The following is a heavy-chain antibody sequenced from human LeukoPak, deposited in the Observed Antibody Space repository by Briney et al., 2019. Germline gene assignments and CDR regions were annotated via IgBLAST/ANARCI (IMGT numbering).Heavy chain of an antibody. D-gene: IGHD6-19*01. CDR1: GFTFSSYE. CDR2: ISSSGSTI. CDR3: VRDRSSGWYYYYGMDV. Sequence: PGGSLRLSCAASGFTFSSYEMNWVRQAPGKGLEWVSYISSSGSTIYYADSVKGRFTISRDNAKNSLYLQMNSLRAEDTAVYYCVRDRSSGWYYYYGMDVWGQGTTVTVSS. V-gene: IGHV3-48*03. J-gene: IGHJ6*02.